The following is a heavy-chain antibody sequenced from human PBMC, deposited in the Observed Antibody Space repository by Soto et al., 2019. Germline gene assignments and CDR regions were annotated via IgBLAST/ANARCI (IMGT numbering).Heavy chain of an antibody. V-gene: IGHV1-2*04. J-gene: IGHJ6*02. CDR1: GYTFTGYY. CDR2: INPNSGGT. D-gene: IGHD2-15*01. CDR3: ARMYCSGVSCYPLAGYYGMDV. Sequence: ASVKVSCKASGYTFTGYYMHWVRQAPGQGLEWMGWINPNSGGTNYAQKFQGWVTMTRDTSISTAYMELSRLRSDDTAVYYCARMYCSGVSCYPLAGYYGMDVWGQGTTVTVSS.